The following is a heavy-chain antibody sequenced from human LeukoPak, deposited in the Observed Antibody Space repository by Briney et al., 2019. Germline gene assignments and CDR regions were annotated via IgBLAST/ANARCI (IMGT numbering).Heavy chain of an antibody. J-gene: IGHJ4*02. D-gene: IGHD5-24*01. CDR2: ISSSGGST. Sequence: GGSLRLSCAASGFTFSSYAMSWVRQAPGKGLEWVSVISSSGGSTYYADSVKGRFIISRDNSKNTVYLQMNSLSAEDAAVYYCVKDDGWVQYANWGQGTLVTVSS. V-gene: IGHV3-23*01. CDR1: GFTFSSYA. CDR3: VKDDGWVQYAN.